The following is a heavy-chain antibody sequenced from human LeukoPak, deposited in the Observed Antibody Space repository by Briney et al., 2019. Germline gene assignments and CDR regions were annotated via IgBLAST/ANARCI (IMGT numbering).Heavy chain of an antibody. D-gene: IGHD2-2*01. Sequence: ASVKVSCKASGYNFTTYGVSWVRQAPGQRPEWMGWISCYNGNSKSSEKFQGRVTMTMDTFTTTAYMELRSLRYDDTAVYYCARRSQCSSSTCSKGGGFDVWGQGTVVIVSS. CDR1: GYNFTTYG. CDR2: ISCYNGNS. CDR3: ARRSQCSSSTCSKGGGFDV. J-gene: IGHJ3*01. V-gene: IGHV1-18*01.